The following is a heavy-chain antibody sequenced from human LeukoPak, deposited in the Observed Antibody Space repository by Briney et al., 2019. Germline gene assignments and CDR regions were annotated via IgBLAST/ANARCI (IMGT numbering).Heavy chain of an antibody. CDR1: GGSISSGGYY. CDR3: AGGVAARSRFDY. V-gene: IGHV4-31*03. D-gene: IGHD6-6*01. J-gene: IGHJ4*02. Sequence: PSQTLSLTCTVSGGSISSGGYYWSWIRQHPGKGLEWIGYIYYSGSTYYNPSLKSRVTISVDTSKNQFSLKLSSVTAADTAVYYCAGGVAARSRFDYWGQGTLVTVSS. CDR2: IYYSGST.